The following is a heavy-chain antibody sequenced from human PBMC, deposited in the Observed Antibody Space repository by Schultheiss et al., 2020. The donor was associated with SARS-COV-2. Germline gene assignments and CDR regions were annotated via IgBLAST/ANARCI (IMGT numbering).Heavy chain of an antibody. CDR3: ASTGYYDSSVGGMDV. Sequence: SETLSLTCTVSGGFIINNQWSWIRQPPGKGLEWIGFIHYSGNTNYNPSLKSRVTMSVDTSKNQFSLKLSSVTAADTAVYYCASTGYYDSSVGGMDVWGQGTTVTVSS. J-gene: IGHJ6*02. CDR2: IHYSGNT. D-gene: IGHD3-22*01. V-gene: IGHV4-59*12. CDR1: GGFIINNQ.